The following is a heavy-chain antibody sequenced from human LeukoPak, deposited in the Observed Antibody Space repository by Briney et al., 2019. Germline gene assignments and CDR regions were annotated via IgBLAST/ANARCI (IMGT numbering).Heavy chain of an antibody. V-gene: IGHV4-38-2*02. CDR3: ARGGYAFWSGYSIGAFDI. J-gene: IGHJ3*02. Sequence: SETLSLTCTVSGYSISSGYYWGWIRQPPGKGLEWIGSIYHSGSTYYNPSLKSGVTISVDTTKNQFSLKLSSVTAPETAVYYCARGGYAFWSGYSIGAFDIWGQGTMVTVSS. CDR2: IYHSGST. D-gene: IGHD3-3*01. CDR1: GYSISSGYY.